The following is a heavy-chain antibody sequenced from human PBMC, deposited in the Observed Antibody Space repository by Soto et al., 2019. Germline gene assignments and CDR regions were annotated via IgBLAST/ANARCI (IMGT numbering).Heavy chain of an antibody. V-gene: IGHV3-15*07. D-gene: IGHD6-19*01. CDR3: TRGHPLSGWLYDY. Sequence: GGSLRLSCVASGFTFSNAWMIWVRQTPGKGLEWVGRIKSKTDGGATEYATPVKGRFTISRDDSKNMLNLQMNSLKTEDTAVYYCTRGHPLSGWLYDYWGQGTLVTVSS. CDR2: IKSKTDGGAT. J-gene: IGHJ4*02. CDR1: GFTFSNAW.